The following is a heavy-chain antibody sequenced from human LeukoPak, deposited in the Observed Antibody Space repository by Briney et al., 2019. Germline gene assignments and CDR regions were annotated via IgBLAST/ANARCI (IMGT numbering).Heavy chain of an antibody. Sequence: GGSLRLSCEASGFTFGTYSMNWVRQAPGKGLEWDSPITGSGDGTYYADSVRGRFTISRDNSENTLYLQLNSMRADDTAVYFCVKGFVHPTYYFDYWGQGTLVTVSS. CDR2: ITGSGDGT. D-gene: IGHD3-10*01. CDR1: GFTFGTYS. V-gene: IGHV3-23*01. CDR3: VKGFVHPTYYFDY. J-gene: IGHJ4*02.